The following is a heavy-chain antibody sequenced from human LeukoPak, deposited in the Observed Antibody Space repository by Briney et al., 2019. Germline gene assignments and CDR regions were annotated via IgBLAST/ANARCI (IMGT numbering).Heavy chain of an antibody. CDR3: ARWGGHPIYYFDF. V-gene: IGHV4-39*01. Sequence: PSETLSLTCTVSGGSISSSSYYWGWIRQPPGKGLEWIGSIFYSGSTYYNPSLKSRVTMSVDTSKNQFSLKLSSVIAADTAVYYCARWGGHPIYYFDFWGQGTLVTVSS. CDR1: GGSISSSSYY. D-gene: IGHD3-3*01. J-gene: IGHJ4*02. CDR2: IFYSGST.